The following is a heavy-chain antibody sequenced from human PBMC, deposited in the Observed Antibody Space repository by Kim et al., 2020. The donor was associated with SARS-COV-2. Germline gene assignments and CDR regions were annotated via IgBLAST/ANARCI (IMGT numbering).Heavy chain of an antibody. V-gene: IGHV4-59*01. D-gene: IGHD3-10*01. Sequence: SETLSLTCTVSGGSISSYYWSWIRQPPGKGLEWIGYIYYSGSTNYNPSLKSRVTISVDTSKNQFSLKLSSVPAADTAVYYCARDLSFTMVRGVYDAFDIWGQGTMVTVSS. J-gene: IGHJ3*02. CDR1: GGSISSYY. CDR3: ARDLSFTMVRGVYDAFDI. CDR2: IYYSGST.